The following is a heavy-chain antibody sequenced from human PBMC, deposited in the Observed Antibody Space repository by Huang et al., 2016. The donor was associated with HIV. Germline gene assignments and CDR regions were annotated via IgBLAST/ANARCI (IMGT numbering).Heavy chain of an antibody. D-gene: IGHD3-22*01. Sequence: QLQLQGSGPGLVKPSETLSLTCTVSGGSITSSSYYWGWIRQPPGKGLGWVGSIYYSGRTNYNPTLKSRGTVAVDTAKNQFSLKLSSVTAADTAVYYCARHFSYYDSSGYTPWDAFDIWGQGTMVTVSS. CDR1: GGSITSSSYY. V-gene: IGHV4-39*01. CDR3: ARHFSYYDSSGYTPWDAFDI. CDR2: IYYSGRT. J-gene: IGHJ3*02.